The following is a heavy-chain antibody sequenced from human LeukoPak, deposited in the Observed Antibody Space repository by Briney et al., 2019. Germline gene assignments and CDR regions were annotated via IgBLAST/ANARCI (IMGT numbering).Heavy chain of an antibody. D-gene: IGHD2-2*01. Sequence: GSLRLSCAASGFPFSSYAMSWVRQAPGKGLEWVSAISGSGGSTYYADSVKGRFTISRDNSKNTLYLQMNSLRAEDTAVYYCAKLDCSSTSCTLPDYWGQGTLVTVSS. J-gene: IGHJ4*02. CDR1: GFPFSSYA. V-gene: IGHV3-23*01. CDR3: AKLDCSSTSCTLPDY. CDR2: ISGSGGST.